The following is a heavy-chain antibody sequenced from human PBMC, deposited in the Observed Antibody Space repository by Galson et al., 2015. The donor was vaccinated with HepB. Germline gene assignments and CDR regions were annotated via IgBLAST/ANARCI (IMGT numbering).Heavy chain of an antibody. Sequence: SVKVSCKASGYTFTSYAMHWVRQAPGQRLEWMGWINAGNGNTKYSQKFQGRVTITRDTSASTAYMELSGLRSEDTAVYYCARDRFFNVLRFFDYWGKGTLVTVSS. J-gene: IGHJ4*02. CDR3: ARDRFFNVLRFFDY. D-gene: IGHD3-3*01. CDR1: GYTFTSYA. CDR2: INAGNGNT. V-gene: IGHV1-3*01.